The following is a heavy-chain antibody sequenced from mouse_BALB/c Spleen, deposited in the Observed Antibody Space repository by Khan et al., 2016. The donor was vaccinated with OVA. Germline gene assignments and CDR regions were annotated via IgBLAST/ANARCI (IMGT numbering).Heavy chain of an antibody. V-gene: IGHV5-12-1*01. Sequence: EVELVESGGGLVKPGGSLKLSGAAAGFAFSSDDMSWVRQTPEKRLEWVAFISTGGGSTYYPDTVKGRFTISRDNAKNTLYLQMSSLKSEDTAMYYCARPHYYGSNYYFDYWGQGTTLTVSS. CDR3: ARPHYYGSNYYFDY. CDR1: GFAFSSDD. D-gene: IGHD1-1*01. J-gene: IGHJ2*01. CDR2: ISTGGGST.